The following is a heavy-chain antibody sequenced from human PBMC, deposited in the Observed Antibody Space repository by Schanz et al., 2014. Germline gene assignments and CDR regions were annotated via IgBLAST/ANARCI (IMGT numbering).Heavy chain of an antibody. CDR2: IIPIHGIV. D-gene: IGHD4-17*01. Sequence: QVQLVQSGAEVKKPGSSMKVSCEASGGTFSTYPINWLRQAPGQGLEWMGRIIPIHGIVNYAQKFQGRVTITADRSTSTAYMELSSLRSEDTAVYYCARGYGDSPTDFWGQGTLVNVSS. J-gene: IGHJ4*02. CDR1: GGTFSTYP. CDR3: ARGYGDSPTDF. V-gene: IGHV1-69*02.